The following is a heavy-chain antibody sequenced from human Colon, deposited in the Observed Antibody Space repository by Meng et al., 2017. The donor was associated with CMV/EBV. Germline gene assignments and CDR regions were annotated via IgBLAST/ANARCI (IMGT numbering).Heavy chain of an antibody. D-gene: IGHD2-21*01. CDR2: IRSTSTYI. CDR3: ARDCGADCSSCPLNY. Sequence: GESLKISCAASGFTFSNYRMNWVRQAPGKGLEWVSSIRSTSTYIYYADSVEGRFTISRDDAKNSLFLQMNSLRAEDTAVYYCARDCGADCSSCPLNYWGQGTLVTVSS. CDR1: GFTFSNYR. J-gene: IGHJ4*02. V-gene: IGHV3-21*01.